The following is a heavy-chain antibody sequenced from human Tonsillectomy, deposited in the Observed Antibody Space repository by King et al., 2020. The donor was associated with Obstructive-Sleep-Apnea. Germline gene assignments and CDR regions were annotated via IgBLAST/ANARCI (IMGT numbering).Heavy chain of an antibody. CDR1: GFTFSSYG. V-gene: IGHV3-33*01. D-gene: IGHD4-23*01. Sequence: VQLVESGGGVVQPGRSLRLSCAASGFTFSSYGMHWVRQSPGKGLEWVAVIWYDGSNKYYADSVKGRFTISRDNSKNTLYLQMHSLRAEDTAVYYCARDSPYEFYGGTPRGAFDIWGQGTMVTVSS. J-gene: IGHJ3*02. CDR2: IWYDGSNK. CDR3: ARDSPYEFYGGTPRGAFDI.